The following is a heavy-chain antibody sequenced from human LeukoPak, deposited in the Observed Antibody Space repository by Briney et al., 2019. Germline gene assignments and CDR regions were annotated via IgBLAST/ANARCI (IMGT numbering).Heavy chain of an antibody. J-gene: IGHJ4*02. CDR2: INQSGST. D-gene: IGHD3-3*02. V-gene: IGHV4-34*01. CDR3: ARGRAFFD. Sequence: SETLSLTCAVYGGSFSGYYWNWIRQPPGKGLEWVGEINQSGSTNYNPSLKSRVTISFDTSKNQFSLKLSSVTAADTAVYYCARGRAFFDWGQGTLVTVSS. CDR1: GGSFSGYY.